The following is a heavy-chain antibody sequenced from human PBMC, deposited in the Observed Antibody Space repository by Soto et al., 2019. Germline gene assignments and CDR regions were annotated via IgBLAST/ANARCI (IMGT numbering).Heavy chain of an antibody. Sequence: QVQLVQSGAEVKKPGASVKVSCKVSGYTLTELSMHWVRQAPGKGLEWMGGVEPEDGETIYAQKFQGRVTLSEDSSTDTAYMELSSLRSEDTAVYYCATWDTFSDAFDIWGQGRMVTVSS. D-gene: IGHD3-16*01. CDR1: GYTLTELS. CDR3: ATWDTFSDAFDI. CDR2: VEPEDGET. J-gene: IGHJ3*02. V-gene: IGHV1-24*01.